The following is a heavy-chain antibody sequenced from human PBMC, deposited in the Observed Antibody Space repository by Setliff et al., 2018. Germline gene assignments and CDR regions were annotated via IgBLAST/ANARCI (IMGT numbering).Heavy chain of an antibody. D-gene: IGHD2-21*01. CDR1: GYTFISYG. CDR3: AKDGGEVY. J-gene: IGHJ4*02. Sequence: ASVKVSCKASGYTFISYGISWVRQAPGQGLEWMGIINPSGGSTNYAQKFQGRVTMTRDTSISTAYMELSRLTSDDTAVYYCAKDGGEVYWGQGTLVTVSS. CDR2: INPSGGST. V-gene: IGHV1-2*02.